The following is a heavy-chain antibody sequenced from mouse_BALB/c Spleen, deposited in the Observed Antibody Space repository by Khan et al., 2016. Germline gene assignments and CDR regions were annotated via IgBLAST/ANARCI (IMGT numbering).Heavy chain of an antibody. J-gene: IGHJ3*01. CDR2: IHYSGNT. Sequence: EVKLLESGPDLVKPSQSLSLTCTVTGYSITSGYSWHWIRQFPGNKLEWMGYIHYSGNTNYNPYLKSRISITRDTSKNQFFLHLNSVTTEDTATYYCARMYGNYVFTYWGQGTLVTVAA. V-gene: IGHV3-1*02. CDR1: GYSITSGYS. CDR3: ARMYGNYVFTY. D-gene: IGHD2-10*02.